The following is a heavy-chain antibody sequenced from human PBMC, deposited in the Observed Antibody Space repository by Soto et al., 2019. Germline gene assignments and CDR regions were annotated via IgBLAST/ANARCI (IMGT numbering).Heavy chain of an antibody. Sequence: SVKVSCKASGGTFSSYAISWVRQAPGQGLEWMGGIIPIFGTANYAQKFQGRVTITADESTSTAYMELSSLRSEDTAVYYCARGRDIGYYDSSGYYSGWFDTWVQGTLVTVSS. CDR2: IIPIFGTA. J-gene: IGHJ5*02. CDR3: ARGRDIGYYDSSGYYSGWFDT. V-gene: IGHV1-69*13. D-gene: IGHD3-22*01. CDR1: GGTFSSYA.